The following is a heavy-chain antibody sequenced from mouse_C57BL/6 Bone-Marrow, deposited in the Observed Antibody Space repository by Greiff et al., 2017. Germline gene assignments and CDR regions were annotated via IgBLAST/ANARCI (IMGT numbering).Heavy chain of an antibody. J-gene: IGHJ4*01. Sequence: QVQLQQPGAELVKPGASVKMSCKASGYTFTSYWITWVKRRPGQGLEWIGDIYPGSGSTNYNEKFKSKATLTVDTSSSTAYMQLSSLTSEDSAVYYCARYYYYGSSYAMDYWGQGTSVTVSS. CDR3: ARYYYYGSSYAMDY. CDR1: GYTFTSYW. D-gene: IGHD1-1*01. V-gene: IGHV1-55*01. CDR2: IYPGSGST.